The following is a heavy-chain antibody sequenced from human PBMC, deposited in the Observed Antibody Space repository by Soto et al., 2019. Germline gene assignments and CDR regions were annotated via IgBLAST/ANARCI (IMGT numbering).Heavy chain of an antibody. V-gene: IGHV1-69*01. CDR3: ATSVGIAATGEDGLDV. CDR2: IIPILTTP. J-gene: IGHJ6*02. CDR1: GGMFSTFG. D-gene: IGHD6-13*01. Sequence: QVQLVQSGAEVKKTGSSVKVSCKASGGMFSTFGFSWVRQAPGQGPEWIGGIIPILTTPNYAERFQGRVTIVADELRTTVYMELSSLRSEETAMYYCATSVGIAATGEDGLDVWGQGTSVTVSS.